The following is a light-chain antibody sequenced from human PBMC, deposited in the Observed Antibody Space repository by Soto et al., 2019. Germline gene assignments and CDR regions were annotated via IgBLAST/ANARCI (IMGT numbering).Light chain of an antibody. V-gene: IGLV2-8*01. CDR1: SSDVGGYDY. Sequence: LTQPPSASGSPGQSVTISCTGTSSDVGGYDYVSWYQQHPGKAPKLIIYEVNKRPSGVPDRFSGSKSGNTASLTVSGLQAEDEADYYCSSFGGSNVFGTGTKVTVL. J-gene: IGLJ1*01. CDR3: SSFGGSNV. CDR2: EVN.